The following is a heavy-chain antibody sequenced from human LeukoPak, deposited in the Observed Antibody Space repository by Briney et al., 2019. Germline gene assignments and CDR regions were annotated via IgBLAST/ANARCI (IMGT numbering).Heavy chain of an antibody. J-gene: IGHJ4*02. CDR1: GGSITSYY. CDR2: IFSSGST. D-gene: IGHD5-18*01. Sequence: SETLSLTCSVSGGSITSYYWSWIRQPPGKGLEWIGYIFSSGSTNYSPSLRSRVTISVDTSNNQFSLKLNSLTAADTAVYYCARHPSAMAIFDSWGQGALVTVSS. V-gene: IGHV4-59*08. CDR3: ARHPSAMAIFDS.